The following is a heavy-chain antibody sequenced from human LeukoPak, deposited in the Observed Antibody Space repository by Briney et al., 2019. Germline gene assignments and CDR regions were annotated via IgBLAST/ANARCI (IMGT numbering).Heavy chain of an antibody. Sequence: GGSLRLSCAASGFTFSGYSMNWVHQAPGKGLEWVSYISISGSPIYYADSVKGRFTISRDNAKNSVYLQMNRLRDEDTAVYYCVRDLDALDYWGQGTLVTVSS. J-gene: IGHJ4*02. V-gene: IGHV3-48*02. CDR3: VRDLDALDY. CDR1: GFTFSGYS. CDR2: ISISGSPI.